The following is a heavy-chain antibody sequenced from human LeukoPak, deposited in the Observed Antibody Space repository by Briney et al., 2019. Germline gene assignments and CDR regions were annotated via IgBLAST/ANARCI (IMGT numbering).Heavy chain of an antibody. D-gene: IGHD5-18*01. V-gene: IGHV3-11*06. J-gene: IGHJ6*04. CDR3: VRDLGGDSYGYVHYGMDV. CDR2: ISSSSSYT. Sequence: GGSLRLSCAASEFTFSDYYMNWIRQAPGKGLEWVSYISSSSSYTNYADSVKGRFTISRDNAKNSLYLQMNSLRAEDTAVYYCVRDLGGDSYGYVHYGMDVWGKGTTVTVSS. CDR1: EFTFSDYY.